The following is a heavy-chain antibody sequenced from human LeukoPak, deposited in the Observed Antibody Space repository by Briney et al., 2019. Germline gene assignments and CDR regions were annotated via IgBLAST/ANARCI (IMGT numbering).Heavy chain of an antibody. V-gene: IGHV4-59*02. CDR2: ISNSGRT. D-gene: IGHD6-13*01. CDR1: GASVTIDY. Sequence: LETLSLTCTVSGASVTIDYWGWIRQPPGKGLEWIGHISNSGRTNYNPSLKSRVTMSVDTSKNQFSLKLSSVTAADTAVYYCARGQQLVQYYFDYWGQGTLVTVSS. J-gene: IGHJ4*02. CDR3: ARGQQLVQYYFDY.